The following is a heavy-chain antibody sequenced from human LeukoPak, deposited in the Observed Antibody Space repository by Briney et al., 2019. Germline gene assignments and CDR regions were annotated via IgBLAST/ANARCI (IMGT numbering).Heavy chain of an antibody. V-gene: IGHV1-2*02. CDR1: GYTFTGYY. CDR3: ARESEVAAAEYYYYGMDV. Sequence: GASVKVSCKASGYTFTGYYMHWVRQAPGQGLEWMGWINPNSGGTNYAQKFQGRVTMTRDTSISTAYMELSRLRSEDTAVYYCARESEVAAAEYYYYGMDVWGQGTTVTVSS. CDR2: INPNSGGT. D-gene: IGHD6-13*01. J-gene: IGHJ6*02.